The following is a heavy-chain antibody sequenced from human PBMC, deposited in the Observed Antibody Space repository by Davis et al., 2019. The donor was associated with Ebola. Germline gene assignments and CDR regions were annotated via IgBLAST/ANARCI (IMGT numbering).Heavy chain of an antibody. D-gene: IGHD2-15*01. Sequence: GESLKISCAASGFTFSSYWMSWVRQAPGKGLEWVANIKQDGSENYYVDSVKGRFTISRDNAKNSLYLQMNILRPEDTAVYYGARGLGYCSGGSCYSRAGGMDVWGQGTTVTVSS. V-gene: IGHV3-7*03. CDR3: ARGLGYCSGGSCYSRAGGMDV. CDR1: GFTFSSYW. CDR2: IKQDGSEN. J-gene: IGHJ6*02.